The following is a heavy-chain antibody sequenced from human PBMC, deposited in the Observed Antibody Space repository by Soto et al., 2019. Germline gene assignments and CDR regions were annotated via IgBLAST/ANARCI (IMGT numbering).Heavy chain of an antibody. CDR3: ARGGRAFSIFGETMDV. Sequence: VQLVQSGGEVKKPGASVKVSCKTSGYTFRNHAINWVRQAPGQGLEWMGWSSAYNGDLKYAQKFKDRLTVTTDSSTTTAYMELRSLTSDDTAVYFWARGGRAFSIFGETMDVWGQGTTDTVSS. J-gene: IGHJ6*02. CDR2: SSAYNGDL. D-gene: IGHD3-3*01. CDR1: GYTFRNHA. V-gene: IGHV1-18*01.